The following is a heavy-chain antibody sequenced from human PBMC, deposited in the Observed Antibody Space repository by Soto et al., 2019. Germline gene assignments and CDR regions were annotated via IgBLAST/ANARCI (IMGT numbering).Heavy chain of an antibody. V-gene: IGHV1-69*13. J-gene: IGHJ6*02. CDR3: ARCINGTTCYYYGMDV. CDR1: GGTFSSYA. Sequence: ASVKVSCKASGGTFSSYAISWVRQAPGQGLEWMGGIIPIFGTANYAQKFQGRVTITADESTSTAYMELSSLRSEDTAVYYCARCINGTTCYYYGMDVWGQGTTVTVSS. D-gene: IGHD1-7*01. CDR2: IIPIFGTA.